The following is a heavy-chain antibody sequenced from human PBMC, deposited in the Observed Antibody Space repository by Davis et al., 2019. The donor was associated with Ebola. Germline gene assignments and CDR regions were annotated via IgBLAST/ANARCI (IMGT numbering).Heavy chain of an antibody. Sequence: SVKVSCKTSGYSFTDHLMHWVRQAPGQGLEWMGGIIPIFGTINHAQKFQGRVTITADESTSTAYMEVSSLRSDDTAVYYCARDPSSKGYCSGGSCFPHWYFDLWGQGTLVTVSS. D-gene: IGHD2-15*01. CDR2: IIPIFGTI. CDR1: GYSFTDHL. CDR3: ARDPSSKGYCSGGSCFPHWYFDL. V-gene: IGHV1-69*13. J-gene: IGHJ2*01.